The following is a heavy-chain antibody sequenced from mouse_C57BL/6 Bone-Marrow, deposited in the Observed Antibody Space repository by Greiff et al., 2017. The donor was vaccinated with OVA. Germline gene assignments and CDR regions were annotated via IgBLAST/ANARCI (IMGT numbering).Heavy chain of an antibody. CDR1: GFTFSSYG. J-gene: IGHJ3*01. CDR2: ISSGGSYP. D-gene: IGHD2-4*01. Sequence: EVQVVESGGDLVKPGGSLKLSCAASGFTFSSYGMSWVRQTPDKRLEWVATISSGGSYPYYPDSVKGRFTISRDNAKNTLYLQMSSLKSEDTAMYYCARKGLRRSWFAYWGQGTLVTVSA. CDR3: ARKGLRRSWFAY. V-gene: IGHV5-6*01.